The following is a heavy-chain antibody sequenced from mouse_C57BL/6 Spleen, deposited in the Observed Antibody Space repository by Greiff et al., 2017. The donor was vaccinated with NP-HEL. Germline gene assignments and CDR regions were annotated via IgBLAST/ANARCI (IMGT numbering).Heavy chain of an antibody. V-gene: IGHV1-52*01. J-gene: IGHJ2*01. Sequence: VQLQQSGAELVRPGSSVKLSCKASGYTFTSYWMHWVKQRPIQGLEWIGNIDPSDSETHYNQKFKDKATLTVDKSSSTAYMQLSSLTSEDSAVYYCARWGDYYGSSSFDYWGQSTTLTVSS. CDR2: IDPSDSET. D-gene: IGHD1-1*01. CDR1: GYTFTSYW. CDR3: ARWGDYYGSSSFDY.